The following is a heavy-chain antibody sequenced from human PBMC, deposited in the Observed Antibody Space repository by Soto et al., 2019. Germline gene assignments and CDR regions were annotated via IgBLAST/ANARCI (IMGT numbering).Heavy chain of an antibody. CDR2: IYIDGNT. CDR3: VRDQSLVTTT. D-gene: IGHD4-17*01. Sequence: GGSLRLSCAASGFTVSSDYMSWVCQAPGKGLEWVSVIYIDGNTFYADSVKGRFTISRDNSKNTLYLQMNNLRVEDTAMYYCVRDQSLVTTTWGQGTLVTVSS. V-gene: IGHV3-66*01. J-gene: IGHJ4*02. CDR1: GFTVSSDY.